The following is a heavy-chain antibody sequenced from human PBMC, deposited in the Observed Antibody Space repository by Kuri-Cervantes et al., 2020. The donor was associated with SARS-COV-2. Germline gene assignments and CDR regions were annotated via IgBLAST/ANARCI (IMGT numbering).Heavy chain of an antibody. CDR3: AREDPGAGGALD. CDR1: GFTFSSFW. J-gene: IGHJ4*02. CDR2: IRQDGTEK. D-gene: IGHD3-16*01. V-gene: IGHV3-7*01. Sequence: GESLKISCAASGFTFSSFWMSWVRQAPGKGLEWVANIRQDGTEKYYADSVKGRFTISRDNSKNTLYLQMNSLRAEDTAVYYCAREDPGAGGALDWGQGTLVTVSS.